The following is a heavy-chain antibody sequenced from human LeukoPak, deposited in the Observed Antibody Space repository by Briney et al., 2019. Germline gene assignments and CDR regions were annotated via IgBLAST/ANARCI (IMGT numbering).Heavy chain of an antibody. V-gene: IGHV1-18*01. D-gene: IGHD3-10*01. J-gene: IGHJ4*02. Sequence: ASVKVSCKASGYTFTGYGISWVRQAPGQGLEWMGWISAYNGNTNYAQKLQGRVTMTTDTSTSTAYMELRSLRSEDTAVYYCARDRRGVDSPTLFDYWGQGTLVTVSS. CDR1: GYTFTGYG. CDR2: ISAYNGNT. CDR3: ARDRRGVDSPTLFDY.